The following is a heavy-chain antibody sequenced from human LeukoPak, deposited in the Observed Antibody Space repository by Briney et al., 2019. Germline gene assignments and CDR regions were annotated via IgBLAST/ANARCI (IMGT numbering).Heavy chain of an antibody. CDR3: ARDAGYCSSTSCSFDY. J-gene: IGHJ4*02. D-gene: IGHD2-2*01. CDR2: IKQDGSQK. CDR1: GFTFSSYW. Sequence: GGSLRLSCAASGFTFSSYWMSWVRQAPGKGLEWVANIKQDGSQKYYVDSVKGRFTISRDNAKNSLYLQMNSLRAEDTAVYYCARDAGYCSSTSCSFDYWGQGTLVTVSS. V-gene: IGHV3-7*01.